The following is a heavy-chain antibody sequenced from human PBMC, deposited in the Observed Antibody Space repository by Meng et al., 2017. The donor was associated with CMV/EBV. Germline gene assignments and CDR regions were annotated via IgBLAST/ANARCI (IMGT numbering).Heavy chain of an antibody. Sequence: ASVKVSCKASGYTFTGYYIHWVRQAPGHGLEWMGWITPMSGGTNYAQNFQDRVTMTRDTSTNTAYMELSRVRSDDTAVYYRARGNNWDRLLDFWGQGTLVTVSS. CDR2: ITPMSGGT. V-gene: IGHV1-2*02. J-gene: IGHJ4*02. CDR3: ARGNNWDRLLDF. D-gene: IGHD3-3*01. CDR1: GYTFTGYY.